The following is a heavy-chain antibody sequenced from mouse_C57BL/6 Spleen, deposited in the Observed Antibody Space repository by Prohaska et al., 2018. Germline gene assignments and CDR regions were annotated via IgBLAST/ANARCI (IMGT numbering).Heavy chain of an antibody. J-gene: IGHJ2*01. Sequence: GLEWIGAIAPETGGTAYNQKFKGKAILTADKSSSTAYMELRSLTSEDSAVYYCTRYYYGSSYYFDYWGQGTTLTVSS. D-gene: IGHD1-1*01. CDR2: IAPETGGT. V-gene: IGHV1-15*01. CDR3: TRYYYGSSYYFDY.